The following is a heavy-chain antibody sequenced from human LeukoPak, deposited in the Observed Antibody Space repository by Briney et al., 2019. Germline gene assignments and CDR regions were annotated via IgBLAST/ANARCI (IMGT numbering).Heavy chain of an antibody. J-gene: IGHJ4*02. Sequence: ASVKVSCKASGYTFTDYYLHWVRQASGQGLEWMGWIHPNSGATTYAQKFQGRVSMTRDTSINTVFMELSRLTFDDTAVYYCSSEDFWGQGTLVTVSS. CDR2: IHPNSGAT. CDR1: GYTFTDYY. CDR3: SSEDF. V-gene: IGHV1-2*02.